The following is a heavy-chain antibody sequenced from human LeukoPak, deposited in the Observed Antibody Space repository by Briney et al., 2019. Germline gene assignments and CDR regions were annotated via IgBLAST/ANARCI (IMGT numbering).Heavy chain of an antibody. CDR2: INHSGST. J-gene: IGHJ4*02. D-gene: IGHD3-22*01. CDR1: SGSFSGYY. V-gene: IGHV4-34*01. CDR3: ARGLSSGYYYRVYYFDY. Sequence: SETLSLTCAVYSGSFSGYYWSWIRQPPGKGLEWIGEINHSGSTNYNPSLKSRVTISVDTSKNQFSLKLSSVTAADTAVYYCARGLSSGYYYRVYYFDYWGQGTLVTVSS.